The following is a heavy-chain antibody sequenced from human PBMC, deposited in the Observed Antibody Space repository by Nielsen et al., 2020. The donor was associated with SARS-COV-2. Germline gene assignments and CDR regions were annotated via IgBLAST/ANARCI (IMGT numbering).Heavy chain of an antibody. CDR1: GFTFSDYY. CDR2: ISDSSSYT. D-gene: IGHD5-12*01. V-gene: IGHV3-11*03. CDR3: ATENVDKRDYGLDV. Sequence: VGSLRLSCAASGFTFSDYYMSWIRQAPGKGLEWVSYISDSSSYTNYAESVKGRFTISRDNAKNSLYLQMNSLRAEDTAVYYCATENVDKRDYGLDVWGQGTTVTVSS. J-gene: IGHJ6*02.